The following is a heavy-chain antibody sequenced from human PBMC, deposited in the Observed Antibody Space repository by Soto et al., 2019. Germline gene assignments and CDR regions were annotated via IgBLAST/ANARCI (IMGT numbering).Heavy chain of an antibody. CDR1: GFTFSSYA. CDR2: ITGSSGNT. Sequence: EVQLLESGGGLVQPGGSLRLSCAASGFTFSSYAMSWVRQAPGKGLEWVSTITGSSGNTYYADSVMGRFTISRDNSKNKLYLQVNILRAEDMAVYYCARGAAAGSRYYFEYWGQGTLATVSP. D-gene: IGHD6-13*01. CDR3: ARGAAAGSRYYFEY. J-gene: IGHJ4*02. V-gene: IGHV3-23*01.